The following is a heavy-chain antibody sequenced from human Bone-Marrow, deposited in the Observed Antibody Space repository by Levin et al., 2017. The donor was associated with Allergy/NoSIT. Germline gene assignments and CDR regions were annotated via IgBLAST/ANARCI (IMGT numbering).Heavy chain of an antibody. Sequence: PSETLSLTCTVSGASICSFYWSWIRQPPGKGLEWIGYIYYSGSTNYSPSLKSRVSMSADMSRNQVYLTMSSVTAADTAVYYCARQAVPAAMNGFDSWGQGTLVTVSS. CDR1: GASICSFY. CDR3: ARQAVPAAMNGFDS. V-gene: IGHV4-59*08. J-gene: IGHJ5*01. CDR2: IYYSGST. D-gene: IGHD2-2*01.